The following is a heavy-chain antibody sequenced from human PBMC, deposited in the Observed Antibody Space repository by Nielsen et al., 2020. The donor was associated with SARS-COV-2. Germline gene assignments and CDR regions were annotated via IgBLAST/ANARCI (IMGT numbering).Heavy chain of an antibody. V-gene: IGHV3-23*01. Sequence: LTCVVSGFTLSTYGMSWVRQAPGKGLEWVSAISSSTYYADSVKGRFTVSRDNSKNTLYLQMNSLRAEDTAVYYCAKRSGYTSGWYGDYWGQGTLVTVSS. D-gene: IGHD6-19*01. CDR2: ISSST. J-gene: IGHJ4*02. CDR1: GFTLSTYG. CDR3: AKRSGYTSGWYGDY.